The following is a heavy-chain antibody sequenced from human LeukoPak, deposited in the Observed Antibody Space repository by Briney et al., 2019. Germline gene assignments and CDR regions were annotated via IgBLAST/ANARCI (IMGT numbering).Heavy chain of an antibody. D-gene: IGHD1-26*01. CDR1: GGSISSYY. Sequence: PSETLSLTCTVSGGSISSYYWSWIRQPPGKGLEWIGYIYYSGSTNYNPSLKSRVTISVDTSKNQFSLKLSSVTAADTAVYYCARGEWEYYFDYWGQGTLVTVSS. J-gene: IGHJ4*02. V-gene: IGHV4-59*01. CDR2: IYYSGST. CDR3: ARGEWEYYFDY.